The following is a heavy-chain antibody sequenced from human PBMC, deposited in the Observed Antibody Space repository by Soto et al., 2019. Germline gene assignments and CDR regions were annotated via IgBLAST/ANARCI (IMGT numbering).Heavy chain of an antibody. D-gene: IGHD3-3*01. Sequence: QVQLVESGGGMVQPGRSLRLSCAASGFTFSSYAMHWVRQAPGKGLEWVAVISYDGSNKYYADSVKGRFTISRDNSKNTLYLQMNSLRAEDTAVYYCASVLRFLEWLPFDYWGQGTLVTVSS. J-gene: IGHJ4*02. CDR3: ASVLRFLEWLPFDY. V-gene: IGHV3-30-3*01. CDR2: ISYDGSNK. CDR1: GFTFSSYA.